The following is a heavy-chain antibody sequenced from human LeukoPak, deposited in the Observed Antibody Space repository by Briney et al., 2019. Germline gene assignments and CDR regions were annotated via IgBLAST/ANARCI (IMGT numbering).Heavy chain of an antibody. Sequence: QPGGALRLSCAASDFNFSSYEMNWARPAPGKGLERVSYISSSGSTIYYADSVKGRFTITRDNAKNSLYLQMNSLRAEDTAVYYCARDRGLNYGMDVWGQGATVTVSS. D-gene: IGHD3-16*01. J-gene: IGHJ6*02. CDR3: ARDRGLNYGMDV. V-gene: IGHV3-48*03. CDR1: DFNFSSYE. CDR2: ISSSGSTI.